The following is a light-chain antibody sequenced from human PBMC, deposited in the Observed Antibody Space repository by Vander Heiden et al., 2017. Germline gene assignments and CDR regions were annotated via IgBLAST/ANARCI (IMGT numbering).Light chain of an antibody. V-gene: IGKV3-11*01. CDR3: QQRSNGPRSIT. CDR2: DAS. CDR1: QSVSSY. Sequence: EIVLTQSPATLSLSPGERATLSCRASQSVSSYLAWYQQKPGQAPRLLIYDASNRATGIPARFSGSGSGTDFTLTISSLEPEDFAVYYCQQRSNGPRSITFGPGTRLEIK. J-gene: IGKJ5*01.